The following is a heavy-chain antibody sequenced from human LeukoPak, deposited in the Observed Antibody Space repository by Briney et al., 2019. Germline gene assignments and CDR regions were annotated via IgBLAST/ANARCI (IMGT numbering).Heavy chain of an antibody. V-gene: IGHV4-59*01. CDR1: GGXISSYY. Sequence: SETLSLTCTVSGGXISSYYCSWIRQPPGKGQEWIGHIYNSGSTNYNPSLKSRVTISVDTSKNQYSLKMSSVTAADTAVYYCARAKGIVVVPAARGNDAFDIWGQGTMVTVSS. J-gene: IGHJ3*02. D-gene: IGHD2-2*01. CDR3: ARAKGIVVVPAARGNDAFDI. CDR2: IYNSGST.